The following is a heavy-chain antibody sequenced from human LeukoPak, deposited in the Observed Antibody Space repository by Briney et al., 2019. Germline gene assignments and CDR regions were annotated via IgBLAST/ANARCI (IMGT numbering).Heavy chain of an antibody. CDR1: GGSISSGSDY. Sequence: SETLSLTRTVSGGSISSGSDYWSWIRQPPGKGLEWIGYIFYSGSTNYNPSLKSRVTISVDTSKNQFSLKLSSVTAADTAVYYCARSSGVATVAARKFDYWGQGTLVAVSS. CDR2: IFYSGST. CDR3: ARSSGVATVAARKFDY. D-gene: IGHD6-6*01. J-gene: IGHJ4*02. V-gene: IGHV4-61*01.